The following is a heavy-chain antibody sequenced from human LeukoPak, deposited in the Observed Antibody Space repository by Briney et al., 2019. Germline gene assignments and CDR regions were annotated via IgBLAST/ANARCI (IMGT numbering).Heavy chain of an antibody. J-gene: IGHJ4*02. CDR2: ISSSSSYI. D-gene: IGHD6-13*01. Sequence: GGSLRLSCAASGFTFSSYSMNWVRQAPGKGLEWVSSISSSSSYIYYADSVKGRFTISRDNSKNTLYLQMNSLRAEDTAVYYCAKSYSSSWYGGELFDYWGQGTLVTVSS. CDR3: AKSYSSSWYGGELFDY. V-gene: IGHV3-21*01. CDR1: GFTFSSYS.